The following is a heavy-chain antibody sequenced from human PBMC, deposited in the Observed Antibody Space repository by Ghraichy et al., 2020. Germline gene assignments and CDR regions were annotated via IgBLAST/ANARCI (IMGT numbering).Heavy chain of an antibody. J-gene: IGHJ4*02. V-gene: IGHV3-53*01. Sequence: GESLNISCAASGISVSSNHMTWIRQAPGKGLEWVSVIQSDGKTSYADSVKGRFTISSDKSKNTVYLQMNSLRAEDTAVYYCARIRVERDGWVPFDYWGQGTLVTVSS. CDR3: ARIRVERDGWVPFDY. D-gene: IGHD5-24*01. CDR2: IQSDGKT. CDR1: GISVSSNH.